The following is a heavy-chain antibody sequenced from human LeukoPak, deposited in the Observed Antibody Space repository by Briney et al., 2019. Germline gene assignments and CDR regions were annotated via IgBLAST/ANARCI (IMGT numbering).Heavy chain of an antibody. V-gene: IGHV4-39*07. D-gene: IGHD1-7*01. J-gene: IGHJ6*02. CDR3: ARDNWNYGSSMDV. Sequence: SETLSLTCTVSGGSISSSSYFWGRIRQPPGKGLEWLGTIYYSGSTYYNPSLKSRVTISVDTSKNQFSLKLSSVTAADTAVYYCARDNWNYGSSMDVWGQGATVTVSS. CDR1: GGSISSSSYF. CDR2: IYYSGST.